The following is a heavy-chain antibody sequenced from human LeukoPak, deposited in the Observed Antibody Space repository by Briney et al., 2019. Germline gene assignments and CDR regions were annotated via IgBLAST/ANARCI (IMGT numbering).Heavy chain of an antibody. D-gene: IGHD1-1*01. CDR2: ISWNSGSI. J-gene: IGHJ3*02. CDR1: GFTFDDYA. CDR3: AQDTRKRTGALDI. Sequence: PGRSLRLSCAASGFTFDDYAMHWVRQAPGKGLEWVSGISWNSGSIGYADSVKGRFTISRDNAKNSLYLQMNSLRAEDTALYYCAQDTRKRTGALDIWGQGTMVTVSS. V-gene: IGHV3-9*01.